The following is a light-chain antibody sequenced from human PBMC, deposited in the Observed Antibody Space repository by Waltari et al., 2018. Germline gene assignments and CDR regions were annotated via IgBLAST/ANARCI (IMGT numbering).Light chain of an antibody. Sequence: EIVMTQSPATLSVSPGEGATLSCRASQNINSNLAWYKQQPGQTPMLLIYGASTRAIGIPARFSGSGSGTEFTLTISSLQSEDFALYYCQQYNNWPPWTFGQGTKVEIK. J-gene: IGKJ1*01. CDR1: QNINSN. CDR3: QQYNNWPPWT. V-gene: IGKV3D-15*01. CDR2: GAS.